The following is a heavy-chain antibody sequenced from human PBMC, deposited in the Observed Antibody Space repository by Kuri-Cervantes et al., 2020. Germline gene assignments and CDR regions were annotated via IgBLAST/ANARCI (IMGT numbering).Heavy chain of an antibody. D-gene: IGHD1-26*01. Sequence: LSLTCAASGFNFDDYGMHWVRQAPGKGLEWVAVISYDGSNKYYADSVKGRFTISRDNSKNTLYLQMNSLRAEDTAVYYCAREGNLGVSGSYDAFDYWGQGTLVTVSS. J-gene: IGHJ4*02. CDR1: GFNFDDYG. CDR3: AREGNLGVSGSYDAFDY. V-gene: IGHV3-30*03. CDR2: ISYDGSNK.